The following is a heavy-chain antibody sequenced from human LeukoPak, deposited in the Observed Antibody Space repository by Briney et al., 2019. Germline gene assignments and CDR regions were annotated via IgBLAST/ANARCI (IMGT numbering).Heavy chain of an antibody. V-gene: IGHV4-38-2*02. Sequence: SETLSLTCTVSGYSISSDYYWGWIRQPPGKGLECIGTIYHSGYTSYKSSLKSRVTISVDTSKNQFSLKLTSVTAADTAVYYCAKSNGYGLVDIWGQGTMVTVSS. CDR1: GYSISSDYY. CDR3: AKSNGYGLVDI. D-gene: IGHD3-10*01. J-gene: IGHJ3*02. CDR2: IYHSGYT.